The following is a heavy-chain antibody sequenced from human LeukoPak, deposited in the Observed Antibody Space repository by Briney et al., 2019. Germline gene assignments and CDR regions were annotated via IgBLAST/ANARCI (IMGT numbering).Heavy chain of an antibody. D-gene: IGHD3-3*01. J-gene: IGHJ6*02. CDR1: GGTFSSYA. CDR3: ARVSDYDFWSGYLYYYYYYGMDV. CDR2: IIPIFGTA. V-gene: IGHV1-69*13. Sequence: SVKVSCKASGGTFSSYAIGWVRQAPGQGLEWMGGIIPIFGTANYAQKFQGRVTITADESTSTAYMELSSLRSEDTAVYYCARVSDYDFWSGYLYYYYYYGMDVWGQGTTVTVSS.